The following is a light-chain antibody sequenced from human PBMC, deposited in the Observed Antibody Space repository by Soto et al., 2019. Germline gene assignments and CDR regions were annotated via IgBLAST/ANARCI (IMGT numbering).Light chain of an antibody. CDR2: EVS. CDR3: SSYTSSSTYV. J-gene: IGLJ1*01. Sequence: LTQPASVSGSPGQSITLSCTGTSSDVGGYNYVSWYQQHPGKAPKLMIYEVSNRPSGVSNRFSGSKSGNTASLTISGLQAEDEADYYCSSYTSSSTYVFGTGTKVTVL. CDR1: SSDVGGYNY. V-gene: IGLV2-14*01.